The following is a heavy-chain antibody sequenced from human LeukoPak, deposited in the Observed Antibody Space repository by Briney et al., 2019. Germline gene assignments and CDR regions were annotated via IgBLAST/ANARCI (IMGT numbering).Heavy chain of an antibody. V-gene: IGHV3-7*03. CDR2: IKEDGSEK. CDR1: GFTFSRYW. J-gene: IGHJ3*02. D-gene: IGHD3-22*01. Sequence: PGGSLRLSCAAAGFTFSRYWMSWVRQAKGKGLECVAKIKEDGSEKHYVDSVKGRFTISRDNAKNSLYLQMNSLRAEDTAVYYCARDRDSSGYSSDAFDIWGQGTKVTVSS. CDR3: ARDRDSSGYSSDAFDI.